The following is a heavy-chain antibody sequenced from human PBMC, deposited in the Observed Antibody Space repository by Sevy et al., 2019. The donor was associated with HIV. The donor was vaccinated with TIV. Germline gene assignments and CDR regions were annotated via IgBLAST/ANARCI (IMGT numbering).Heavy chain of an antibody. V-gene: IGHV3-7*01. CDR1: GFTFSSSW. J-gene: IGHJ4*02. D-gene: IGHD4-4*01. CDR3: ARVGCYHSNYPFDD. CDR2: IKEDGSGK. Sequence: GGCLRLSCEASGFTFSSSWMSCVRQAPGKGLEWVANIKEDGSGKFYVDSVKGRFTISRDNTKNSLYLQMNSLRDEYTAVYYCARVGCYHSNYPFDDWGQGTMVPVSS.